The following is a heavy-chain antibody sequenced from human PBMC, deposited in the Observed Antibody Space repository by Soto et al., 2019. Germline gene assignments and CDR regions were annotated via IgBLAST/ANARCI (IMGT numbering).Heavy chain of an antibody. V-gene: IGHV3-30-3*01. Sequence: GGSLRLSCAASGFTFSSYDMHWVRQAPGKGLEWAAVISHDGSNKYYADSVKGRFTISRDNSKNTLYLQMNSLRAEDTAVYYCARDRRHYDILTGYPLYYYYGMDVWGQGTTVTVS. CDR1: GFTFSSYD. D-gene: IGHD3-9*01. J-gene: IGHJ6*02. CDR3: ARDRRHYDILTGYPLYYYYGMDV. CDR2: ISHDGSNK.